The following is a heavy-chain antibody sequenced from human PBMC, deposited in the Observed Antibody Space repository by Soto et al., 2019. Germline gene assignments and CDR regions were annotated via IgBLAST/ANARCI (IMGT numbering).Heavy chain of an antibody. J-gene: IGHJ4*02. CDR2: ISAHNGNS. CDR3: ARGRYGAY. Sequence: QVHLVQSGAEVKKPGASVKVSCQGSGYAFTTYGITWVRQAPGHGLEWMGWISAHNGNSNYAQKRPRRVTLTRDPATSPAYLELRSLGYADMAVYSCARGRYGAYWGQGALVTVSS. V-gene: IGHV1-18*03. CDR1: GYAFTTYG. D-gene: IGHD3-10*01.